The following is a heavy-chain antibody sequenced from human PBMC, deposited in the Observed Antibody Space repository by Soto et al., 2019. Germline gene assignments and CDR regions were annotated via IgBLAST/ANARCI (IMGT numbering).Heavy chain of an antibody. V-gene: IGHV3-73*02. D-gene: IGHD3-22*01. J-gene: IGHJ1*01. CDR3: TRLGNYEGF. CDR2: IKNKANNYAT. Sequence: EVQLVEYGGGLVQPGGALKLSCAASGFIFSGSAMEWVRQASGKGPEWVGHIKNKANNYATAYAASVKGRFIISRDESKNTAYLQMNSLKAEDTAVYYCTRLGNYEGFWGHGTLVTVSS. CDR1: GFIFSGSA.